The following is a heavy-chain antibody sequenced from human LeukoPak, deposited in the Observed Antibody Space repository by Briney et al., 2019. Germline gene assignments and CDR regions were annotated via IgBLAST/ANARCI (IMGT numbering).Heavy chain of an antibody. CDR2: INPNSGGT. CDR1: GYTFTGYY. Sequence: RASVKVSCKASGYTFTGYYMHWVRQAPGQGLEWMGWINPNSGGTNYAQKFQGRVTMTRDTSISTAYMELSRRRSDDTAVYYCAANIIAAAGTSAFDYWGQGTLVTVSS. CDR3: AANIIAAAGTSAFDY. D-gene: IGHD6-13*01. V-gene: IGHV1-2*02. J-gene: IGHJ4*02.